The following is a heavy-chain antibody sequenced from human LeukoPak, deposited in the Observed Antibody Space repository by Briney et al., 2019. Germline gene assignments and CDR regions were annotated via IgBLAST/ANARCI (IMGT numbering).Heavy chain of an antibody. J-gene: IGHJ3*01. CDR2: ISGSAAGT. CDR3: AKDPNGDYIGAFDF. CDR1: GFTFMNYA. Sequence: GGSLRLSCAASGFTFMNYAMSWVRQAPGKGLEWVSAISGSAAGTYYADSVKGRVAVSRDNSKDTLYLQMNSLRPEDTAVYYCAKDPNGDYIGAFDFWGQGTMVTVAS. D-gene: IGHD4-17*01. V-gene: IGHV3-23*01.